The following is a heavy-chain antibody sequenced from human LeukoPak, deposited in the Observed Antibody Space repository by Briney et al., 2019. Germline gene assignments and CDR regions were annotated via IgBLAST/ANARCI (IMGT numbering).Heavy chain of an antibody. V-gene: IGHV4-30-4*01. CDR2: IYYSGST. D-gene: IGHD6-19*01. CDR1: GGSISSYY. CDR3: ARDYGIAVAGTDALDI. Sequence: SETLSLTCTVSGGSISSYYWSWIRQPPGKGLEWIGYIYYSGSTYYNPSLKSRVTISVDTSKNQFSLKLSSVTAADTAVYYCARDYGIAVAGTDALDIWGQGTMVTVSS. J-gene: IGHJ3*02.